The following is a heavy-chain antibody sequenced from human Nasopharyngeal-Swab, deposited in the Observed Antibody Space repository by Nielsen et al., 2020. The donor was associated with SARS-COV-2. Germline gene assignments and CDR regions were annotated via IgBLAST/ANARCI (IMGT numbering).Heavy chain of an antibody. CDR3: ARGLSYGSGSNVFDY. D-gene: IGHD3-10*01. V-gene: IGHV1-18*01. CDR2: ISAYNGNT. CDR1: GYTFTSYG. J-gene: IGHJ4*02. Sequence: ASVKVSCKASGYTFTSYGISWVRQAPGQGLEWMGWISAYNGNTNYAQKLQGRVTMTTDTSTSTAYMELRSLRSEDTAVYYCARGLSYGSGSNVFDYWGQGTLVTVSS.